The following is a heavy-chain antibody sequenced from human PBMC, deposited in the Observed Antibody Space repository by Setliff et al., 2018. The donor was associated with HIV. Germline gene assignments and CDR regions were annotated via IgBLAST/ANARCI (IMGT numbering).Heavy chain of an antibody. V-gene: IGHV1-69*05. Sequence: GASVKVSCKASGDSLSNYVITWVRRAPGQGLEWMGGIVPLFGTTNYAQNFQGRVTMTIDTSTSTAYMELRSLRSDDTAVYFCARLGSGWSDSYYYAMDVWGQGTTVTVSS. D-gene: IGHD6-19*01. CDR2: IVPLFGTT. CDR1: GDSLSNYV. J-gene: IGHJ6*02. CDR3: ARLGSGWSDSYYYAMDV.